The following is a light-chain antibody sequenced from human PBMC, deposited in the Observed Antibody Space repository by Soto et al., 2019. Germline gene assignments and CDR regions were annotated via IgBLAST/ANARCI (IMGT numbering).Light chain of an antibody. Sequence: QSVLTQPASVSGSPGQSITISCTGTSSDVGLYNLVSWYQQLPGKAPKLIIYEVNERPSGISDRFSGSKSGNTASLTISGFQDEDEADYDCCSYVGSSILMFDGGTKLTVL. CDR3: CSYVGSSILM. J-gene: IGLJ3*02. CDR1: SSDVGLYNL. V-gene: IGLV2-23*02. CDR2: EVN.